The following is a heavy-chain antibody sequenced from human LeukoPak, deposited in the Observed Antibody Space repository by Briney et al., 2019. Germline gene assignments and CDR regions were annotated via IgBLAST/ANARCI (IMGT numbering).Heavy chain of an antibody. J-gene: IGHJ4*02. D-gene: IGHD4-11*01. CDR2: IIPIFGTA. CDR1: GGTFSSYA. CDR3: ARHDYSNYGSFDY. V-gene: IGHV1-69*05. Sequence: ASVKVSCKASGGTFSSYAISWVRQAPGQGLEWMGGIIPIFGTANYAQKFQGRVTITTDESTSTAYMELSSLRSEDTAVYYCARHDYSNYGSFDYWSQGTLVTVSS.